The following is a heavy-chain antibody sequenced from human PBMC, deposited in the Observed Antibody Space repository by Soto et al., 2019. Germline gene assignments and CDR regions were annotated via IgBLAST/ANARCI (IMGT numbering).Heavy chain of an antibody. CDR3: ARNLMDYDILTGYYMAYSFDY. CDR2: INAGNGNT. Sequence: ASVKVSCKASGYTFTSYAMHWVRQAPGQRLEWMGWINAGNGNTKYSQKFQGRVTITRDTSASTAYMELSSLRSEDTAVYYCARNLMDYDILTGYYMAYSFDYWGQGTLVTFSS. V-gene: IGHV1-3*01. J-gene: IGHJ4*02. CDR1: GYTFTSYA. D-gene: IGHD3-9*01.